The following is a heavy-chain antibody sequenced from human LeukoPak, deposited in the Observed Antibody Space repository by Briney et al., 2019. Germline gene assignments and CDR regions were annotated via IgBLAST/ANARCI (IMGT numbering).Heavy chain of an antibody. Sequence: SETLSLTCTVSGGSISSGGYYWSWLRQHPGTGLEWIGYIYYSGSTYYNPSLKSRVTISVDTSKNQFSLKLSSVTAADTAVYYCARGSILMVRGVIEDAFDIWGQGTMVTVSS. D-gene: IGHD3-10*01. V-gene: IGHV4-31*03. J-gene: IGHJ3*02. CDR2: IYYSGST. CDR1: GGSISSGGYY. CDR3: ARGSILMVRGVIEDAFDI.